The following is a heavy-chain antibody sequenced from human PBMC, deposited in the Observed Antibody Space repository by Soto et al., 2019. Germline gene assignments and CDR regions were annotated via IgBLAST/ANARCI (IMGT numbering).Heavy chain of an antibody. J-gene: IGHJ4*02. D-gene: IGHD6-13*01. Sequence: ASVKVSCKASGYTFTSYDINWVRQATGQGLEWMGWMNPNSGNTGYAQKFQGRVTMTRNTSISTAYMELSSLRSEDTAVYYCARYRSSWRWYSDYWGQGTLVTVSS. V-gene: IGHV1-8*01. CDR1: GYTFTSYD. CDR3: ARYRSSWRWYSDY. CDR2: MNPNSGNT.